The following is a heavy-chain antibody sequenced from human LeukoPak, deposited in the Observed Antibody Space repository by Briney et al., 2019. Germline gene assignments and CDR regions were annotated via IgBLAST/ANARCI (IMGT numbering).Heavy chain of an antibody. D-gene: IGHD5-24*01. J-gene: IGHJ4*02. V-gene: IGHV3-33*01. CDR3: ARELRWLQFFDY. CDR2: IWYDGSNK. CDR1: GFTFSSYG. Sequence: GGSLRLSCAASGFTFSSYGMHWVRQAPGKGLEWVAVIWYDGSNKYYAGSVKGRFTISRDNSKNTLYLQMNSLRAEDTAVYYCARELRWLQFFDYWGQGTLVTVSS.